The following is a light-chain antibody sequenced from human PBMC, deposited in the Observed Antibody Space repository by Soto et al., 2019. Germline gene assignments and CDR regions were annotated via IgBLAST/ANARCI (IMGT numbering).Light chain of an antibody. J-gene: IGKJ1*01. Sequence: AIQMTQSPSSLSASVGDRVTISCRASQAISNDLSWYQQKPGKAPLLLIYEASTLQSGVPSRFSGSRSGTDFTLTISSLQPEDFATYYRLQDYNYPRTFGQGTKVEIK. CDR2: EAS. CDR1: QAISND. CDR3: LQDYNYPRT. V-gene: IGKV1-6*01.